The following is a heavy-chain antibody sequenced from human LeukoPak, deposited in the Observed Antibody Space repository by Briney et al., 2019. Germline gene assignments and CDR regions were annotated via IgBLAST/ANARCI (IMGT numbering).Heavy chain of an antibody. Sequence: SETLSLTCAVSGXSISSGGYSWSWIRQPPGKGLEWIGYIYYSGSTYYNPFLKSRVTISVDRSKNQFSLKLSSVTAADTAVYYCASVYDSSGYYYDYWGQGTLVTVSS. V-gene: IGHV4-30-2*01. J-gene: IGHJ4*02. CDR3: ASVYDSSGYYYDY. CDR2: IYYSGST. D-gene: IGHD3-22*01. CDR1: GXSISSGGYS.